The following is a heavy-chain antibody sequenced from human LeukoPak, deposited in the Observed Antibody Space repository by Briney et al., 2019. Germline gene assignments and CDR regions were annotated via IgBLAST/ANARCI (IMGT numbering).Heavy chain of an antibody. CDR2: IYSGGST. D-gene: IGHD6-13*01. CDR1: GFTVSSNY. V-gene: IGHV3-53*01. Sequence: GGSLRLSCAASGFTVSSNYMSWVRQAPGKGLEWVSVIYSGGSTYYADSVKGRLTISRDNSKNTLYLQMNSLRAEDTAVYYCARDTGIGIAAAGTYYYYYGMDVWGQGTTVTVSS. CDR3: ARDTGIGIAAAGTYYYYYGMDV. J-gene: IGHJ6*02.